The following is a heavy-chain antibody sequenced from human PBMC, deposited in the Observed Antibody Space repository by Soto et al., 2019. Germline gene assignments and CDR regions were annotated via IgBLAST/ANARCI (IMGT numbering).Heavy chain of an antibody. CDR1: GGSVTNSSYH. CDR2: LSYRGTT. CDR3: FGVLAATLDY. V-gene: IGHV4-39*02. J-gene: IGHJ4*01. Sequence: QLQLEESGPGLVKPSETLSLTCKVSGGSVTNSSYHWGWIRQTPGKGLEWIATLSYRGTTDYKSAGRSGASMSVDTSKDHFSLIWTSVSVADTAVYCCFGVLAATLDYWGHGTPVTVSS. D-gene: IGHD3-16*01.